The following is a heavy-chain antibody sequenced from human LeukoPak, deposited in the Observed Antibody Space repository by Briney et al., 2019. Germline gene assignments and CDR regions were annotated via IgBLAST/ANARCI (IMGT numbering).Heavy chain of an antibody. CDR3: AREGSIAAAGRYFDY. Sequence: SVKVSCKASGCTFSSYAISWVRQAPGQGLEWMGGIIPIFGTANYAQKFQGRVTITADKSTSTAYMELSSLRSEDTAVYYCAREGSIAAAGRYFDYWGQGTLVTVSS. CDR2: IIPIFGTA. D-gene: IGHD6-13*01. V-gene: IGHV1-69*06. CDR1: GCTFSSYA. J-gene: IGHJ4*02.